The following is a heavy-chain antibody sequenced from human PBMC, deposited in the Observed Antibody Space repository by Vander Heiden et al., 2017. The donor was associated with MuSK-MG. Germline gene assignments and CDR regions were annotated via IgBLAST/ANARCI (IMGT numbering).Heavy chain of an antibody. Sequence: QVQLQESGPGLVKPSQTLSLTCTVSGGSISSGGYYWSWIRQHPGKGLEWIGYIYYSGSTYYNPALKSRVTISVDTSKNKFSLKLRSVTAADTAVYYYARARSSLRLFDYWGQGTLVTVSS. CDR3: ARARSSLRLFDY. CDR2: IYYSGST. J-gene: IGHJ4*02. D-gene: IGHD6-13*01. V-gene: IGHV4-31*03. CDR1: GGSISSGGYY.